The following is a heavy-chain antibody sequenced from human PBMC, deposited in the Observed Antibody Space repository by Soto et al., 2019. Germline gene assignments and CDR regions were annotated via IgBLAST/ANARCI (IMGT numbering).Heavy chain of an antibody. D-gene: IGHD1-26*01. J-gene: IGHJ5*02. V-gene: IGHV1-69*13. CDR2: IIPIFGTA. CDR3: ARDHPPLGGSSLTWFDP. Sequence: SVKVSCKASGGTFSSYAISWVRQAPGQGLEWMGGIIPIFGTANYAQKFQGRVTITADESTSTAYMELSSLRSEDTAVYYCARDHPPLGGSSLTWFDPWGQGTLVTVSS. CDR1: GGTFSSYA.